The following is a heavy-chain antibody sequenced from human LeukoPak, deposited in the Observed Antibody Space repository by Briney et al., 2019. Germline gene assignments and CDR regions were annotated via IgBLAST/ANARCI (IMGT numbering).Heavy chain of an antibody. D-gene: IGHD4-17*01. V-gene: IGHV1-2*02. Sequence: ASVKVSCKASGYTFTGYYMHWVRQAPGQGLEWMGWINPNSGGTNYAQKFQGRVTMTRDTSISTAYMELSRLISDDTAVYYCARVDDYGDYNFDYWGQGTLVTVSS. J-gene: IGHJ4*02. CDR3: ARVDDYGDYNFDY. CDR2: INPNSGGT. CDR1: GYTFTGYY.